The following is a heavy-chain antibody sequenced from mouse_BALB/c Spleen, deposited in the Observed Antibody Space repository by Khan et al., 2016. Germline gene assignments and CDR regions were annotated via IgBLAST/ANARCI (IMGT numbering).Heavy chain of an antibody. V-gene: IGHV7-3*02. D-gene: IGHD4-1*01. Sequence: VQLKESGGGLVQPGGSLRLSCATSGFTFTDYYMSWVRQPPGKALEWLGCIRNKANGYTKEYSASVKGRLTIYRDNSQSILYLQMNTLRAEDSATYYCARDRWDGMDYWGQGTSVTVSS. CDR2: IRNKANGYTK. J-gene: IGHJ4*01. CDR3: ARDRWDGMDY. CDR1: GFTFTDYY.